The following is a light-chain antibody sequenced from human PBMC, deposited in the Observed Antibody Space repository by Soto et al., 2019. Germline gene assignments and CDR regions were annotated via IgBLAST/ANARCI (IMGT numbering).Light chain of an antibody. CDR1: QRVSSGY. J-gene: IGKJ1*01. CDR3: QQYASSPPWT. CDR2: GAS. V-gene: IGKV3-20*01. Sequence: EIGWTQSPGTLSLSPGERATLSCRASQRVSSGYLGWYQQRPGQAPRLLLYGASNRAAGIPDRFSGRGSETDFTLTISRREPEDFALYYCQQYASSPPWTFGQGTKVEIK.